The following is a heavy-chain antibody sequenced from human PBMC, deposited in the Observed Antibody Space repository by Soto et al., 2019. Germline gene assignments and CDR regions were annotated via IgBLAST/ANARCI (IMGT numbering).Heavy chain of an antibody. CDR3: ARESGPRSLVVVADTRTSDAFEI. CDR1: GGSIRSGAYY. CDR2: IYYSGST. J-gene: IGHJ3*02. Sequence: SETLSLTCTVSGGSIRSGAYYWSWIRQHPGKVLVWIGYIYYSGSTYYNPSLKSRVTISVDTSKNQFSLKLSSVTAADTAVYYCARESGPRSLVVVADTRTSDAFEIWGQGTMV. V-gene: IGHV4-31*03. D-gene: IGHD2-15*01.